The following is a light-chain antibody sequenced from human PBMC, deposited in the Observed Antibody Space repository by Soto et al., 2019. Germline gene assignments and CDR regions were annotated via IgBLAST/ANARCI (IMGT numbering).Light chain of an antibody. Sequence: EIVLTQSPGTLSLSPGERATLSCRASQSVSSSYLAWYQQKPGQAPRRLLYGASSRATGIPDRFSGSGSGTDFTLTISRLEPEDFAVYYCQQHGSSLSWTFGQGTKVEIK. V-gene: IGKV3-20*01. CDR2: GAS. CDR1: QSVSSSY. J-gene: IGKJ1*01. CDR3: QQHGSSLSWT.